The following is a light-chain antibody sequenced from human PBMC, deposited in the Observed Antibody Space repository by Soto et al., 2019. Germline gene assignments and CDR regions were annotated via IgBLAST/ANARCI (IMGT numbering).Light chain of an antibody. CDR1: SSDVGGYNY. CDR2: DVS. CDR3: NSYTSSSNLV. V-gene: IGLV2-14*01. J-gene: IGLJ3*02. Sequence: QCALTQPASVSGSPGQSITISCTGTSSDVGGYNYVSWYQQHPGKAPKLLIYDVSNRPSVVSNRFSGSKSGNTASLTISGLQAEDEADYYCNSYTSSSNLVVGGGTKVTVL.